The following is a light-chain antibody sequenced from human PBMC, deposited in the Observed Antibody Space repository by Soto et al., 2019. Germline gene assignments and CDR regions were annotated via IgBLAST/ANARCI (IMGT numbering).Light chain of an antibody. CDR1: SSNIGAGYD. CDR3: QVYDSSLRGGV. V-gene: IGLV1-40*01. J-gene: IGLJ3*02. Sequence: QLVLTQPPSVSGAPGQRVTISCTGSSSNIGAGYDVHWYQQLPGTAPKLLIYGNSNRPSGVPDRFSGSKSGTSASLAITGLQAEYEADYYCQVYDSSLRGGVFGGGTKLTVL. CDR2: GNS.